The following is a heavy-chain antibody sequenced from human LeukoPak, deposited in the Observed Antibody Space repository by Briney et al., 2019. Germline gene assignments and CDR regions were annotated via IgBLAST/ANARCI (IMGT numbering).Heavy chain of an antibody. CDR2: ISSSSSYI. J-gene: IGHJ4*02. CDR1: GFTFSSYS. Sequence: GGSLRLSCAASGFTFSSYSMNWVRQAPGKGLEWVSSISSSSSYIYYAASVKGRFTISRDNAKNSLYLQMNSLRAEDTAVYYCAREGDIVGATLFDYWGQGNLVTVSS. V-gene: IGHV3-21*01. CDR3: AREGDIVGATLFDY. D-gene: IGHD1-26*01.